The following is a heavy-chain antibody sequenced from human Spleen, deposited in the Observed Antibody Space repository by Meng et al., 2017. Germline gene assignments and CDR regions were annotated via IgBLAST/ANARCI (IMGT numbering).Heavy chain of an antibody. J-gene: IGHJ4*02. CDR2: IYYSGST. CDR3: ATPGGHFDSSGYSY. Sequence: SETLSLTCTVSGGSLSSYYWSWIRQTPGKGLEWIGYIYYSGSTNYNPSLKSRVTISVDTSKNQFSLKLSSVTAADPAVYYCATPGGHFDSSGYSYWGQGTLVTVSS. D-gene: IGHD3-22*01. V-gene: IGHV4-59*01. CDR1: GGSLSSYY.